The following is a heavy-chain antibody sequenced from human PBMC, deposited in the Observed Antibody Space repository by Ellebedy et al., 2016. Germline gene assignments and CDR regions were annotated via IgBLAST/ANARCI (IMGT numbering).Heavy chain of an antibody. J-gene: IGHJ4*02. CDR2: INGGGYIT. CDR1: GLNFGNYF. Sequence: GESLKISXTASGLNFGNYFMSWVRQAPGKGLEWVSTINGGGYITYFADSVKGRFTISRDSSKNSVYLRMNNLRVEDTAVYYCRQGHYADFWGQGTLVTVSS. CDR3: RQGHYADF. V-gene: IGHV3-23*01.